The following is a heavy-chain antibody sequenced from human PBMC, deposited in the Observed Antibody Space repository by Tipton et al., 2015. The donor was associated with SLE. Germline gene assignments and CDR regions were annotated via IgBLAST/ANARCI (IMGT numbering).Heavy chain of an antibody. D-gene: IGHD1-1*01. Sequence: TLSLTCAVYGGSFSGYYWSWIRQPPGKGLEWIGEINHSGSTNYNPSLKSRVTISVDTSKNQFSLKLSSVTAADTAVYYCASQVPWNFDYWGQGTLVTVSS. J-gene: IGHJ4*02. CDR2: INHSGST. CDR3: ASQVPWNFDY. CDR1: GGSFSGYY. V-gene: IGHV4-34*01.